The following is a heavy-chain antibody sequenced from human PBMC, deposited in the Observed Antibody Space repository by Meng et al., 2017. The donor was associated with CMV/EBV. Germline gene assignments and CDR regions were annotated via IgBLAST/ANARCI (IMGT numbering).Heavy chain of an antibody. D-gene: IGHD2-15*01. J-gene: IGHJ4*02. V-gene: IGHV1-69*05. CDR2: IIPIFGTA. CDR1: GGTFRSYA. CDR3: ARGGSVDCSAGNCYSHFGH. Sequence: SVKVSCKASGGTFRSYAISWVRQAPGQGLEWMGGIIPIFGTANYAQKFQGRVTITTDESMSTAYMELSSLRSEDTVVYYCARGGSVDCSAGNCYSHFGHWGQGTLVTVSS.